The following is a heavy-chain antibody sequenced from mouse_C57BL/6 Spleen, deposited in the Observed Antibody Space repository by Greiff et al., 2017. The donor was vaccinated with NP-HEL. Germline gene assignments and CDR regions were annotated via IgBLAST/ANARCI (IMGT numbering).Heavy chain of an antibody. Sequence: QVQLQQSGAELARPGASVKLSCKASGYTFTSYGISWVKQRTGQGLEWIGEIYPRSGNTYYNEKFKGKATLTADKSSSTAYMELRSLTSEDSAVYFCARYNYGSPGSSFDVWGTGTTVTVSS. CDR1: GYTFTSYG. J-gene: IGHJ1*03. CDR3: ARYNYGSPGSSFDV. CDR2: IYPRSGNT. V-gene: IGHV1-81*01. D-gene: IGHD1-1*01.